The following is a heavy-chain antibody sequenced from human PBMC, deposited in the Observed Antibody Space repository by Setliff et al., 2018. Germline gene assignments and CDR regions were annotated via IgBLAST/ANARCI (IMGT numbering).Heavy chain of an antibody. CDR3: ARGGLRWFNFDY. J-gene: IGHJ4*02. V-gene: IGHV4-39*01. Sequence: SETLSLTCTVSGGSISSSSYYWGWIRQPPGKGLEWIGSIYYSGSTYYNPSLKSRVTISVDTSKNQFSLKLSSVTAADTAVYYCARGGLRWFNFDYWGQGTLVTVSS. CDR2: IYYSGST. CDR1: GGSISSSSYY. D-gene: IGHD4-17*01.